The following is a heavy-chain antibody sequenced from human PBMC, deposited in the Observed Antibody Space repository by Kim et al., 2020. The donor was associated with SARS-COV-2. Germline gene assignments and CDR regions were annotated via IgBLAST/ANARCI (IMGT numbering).Heavy chain of an antibody. D-gene: IGHD3-3*01. CDR1: GFTFSDHY. CDR2: IRNKANSYTT. Sequence: GWSLRLSCAASGFTFSDHYMDWVRQAPGKGLEWVGRIRNKANSYTTEYAASVKGRFTISRDDSKNSLYLQMNSLKTEDTAVYYCAIYSTLTRAFDIWGQGTMVTVSS. J-gene: IGHJ3*02. V-gene: IGHV3-72*01. CDR3: AIYSTLTRAFDI.